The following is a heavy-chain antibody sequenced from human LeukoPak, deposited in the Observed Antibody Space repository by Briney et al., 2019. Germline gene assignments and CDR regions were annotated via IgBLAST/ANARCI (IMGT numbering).Heavy chain of an antibody. CDR1: GYTFTSYA. D-gene: IGHD6-19*01. CDR2: INTNTGNP. J-gene: IGHJ6*03. Sequence: ASVNVSCKASGYTFTSYAMNWVRQAPGQGLEGMGWINTNTGNPTYAQGFTGRFVFSLDTSVSTAYLQISSLKAEDTAVYYCARTRIAVAGTYYYYYYMDVWGKGTTVTVSS. V-gene: IGHV7-4-1*02. CDR3: ARTRIAVAGTYYYYYYMDV.